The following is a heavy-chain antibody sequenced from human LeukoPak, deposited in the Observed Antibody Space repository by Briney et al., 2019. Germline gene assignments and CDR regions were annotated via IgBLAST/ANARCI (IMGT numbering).Heavy chain of an antibody. Sequence: SETLSLTCAVYGGSFSGYYWSWIRQPPGKGLEWIGEINHSGSTNYNPSLKSRVTISVDTSKNQFSLKLSSVTAADTAVYYCARFPSYYEYVWGSYRYGRFDYWGQGTLVTVSS. CDR3: ARFPSYYEYVWGSYRYGRFDY. D-gene: IGHD3-16*02. CDR2: INHSGST. CDR1: GGSFSGYY. V-gene: IGHV4-34*01. J-gene: IGHJ4*02.